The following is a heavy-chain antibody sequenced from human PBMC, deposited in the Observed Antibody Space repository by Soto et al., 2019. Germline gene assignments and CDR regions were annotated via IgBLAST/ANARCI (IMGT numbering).Heavy chain of an antibody. Sequence: QVQLQESGPGLVKPSQTLSLTCTVSGGSISSGGYYWSWIRQHPGKGLEWIGYIYYSGSTYYNPSLNSRVTISVDTSKNQFSLKLSSVTAADTAVYYCASEYSSSSRLFAFDIWGQGTMVTVSS. CDR2: IYYSGST. J-gene: IGHJ3*02. V-gene: IGHV4-31*03. CDR1: GGSISSGGYY. D-gene: IGHD6-6*01. CDR3: ASEYSSSSRLFAFDI.